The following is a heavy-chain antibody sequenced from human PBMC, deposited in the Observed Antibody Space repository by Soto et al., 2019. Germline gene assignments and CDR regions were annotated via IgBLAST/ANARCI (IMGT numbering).Heavy chain of an antibody. CDR3: ARGRYSSSCYLGYYYYGMDV. J-gene: IGHJ6*02. V-gene: IGHV1-69*05. CDR2: IIPIYGTT. CDR1: GGTFSSYA. Sequence: SVKVSCKASGGTFSSYAISWVRQAPGQGLEWMGWIIPIYGTTNYAQKLQGRVTMTTDTSTSTAYMELSSLRSDDTAVYYCARGRYSSSCYLGYYYYGMDVWG. D-gene: IGHD6-13*01.